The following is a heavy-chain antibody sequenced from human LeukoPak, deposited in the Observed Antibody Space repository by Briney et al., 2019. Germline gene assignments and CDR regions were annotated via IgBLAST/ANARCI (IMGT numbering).Heavy chain of an antibody. V-gene: IGHV5-51*01. D-gene: IGHD3-3*01. CDR1: GYSFTNYW. Sequence: GESLKISCKGSGYSFTNYWIGWVRQMPGKGLEWMGIIYPGDSDTRYSPSFQGQVTISADKSISTAYLQWSSLKASDTAMYYCARQDYDFWSGSPYYFDYWGQGTLVTVSS. J-gene: IGHJ4*02. CDR2: IYPGDSDT. CDR3: ARQDYDFWSGSPYYFDY.